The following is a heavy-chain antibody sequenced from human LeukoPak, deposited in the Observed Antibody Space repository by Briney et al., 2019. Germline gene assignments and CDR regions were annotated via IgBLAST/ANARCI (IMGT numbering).Heavy chain of an antibody. V-gene: IGHV3-9*01. J-gene: IGHJ4*02. CDR3: AKDIRDIAAAVDY. CDR2: ISWNSGSI. CDR1: GFTFDDYA. D-gene: IGHD6-13*01. Sequence: SGGSLRLSCAASGFTFDDYAMHWVRQAPGKGLEWVSGISWNSGSIGYADSVKGRFTISRDNAKNSLYLQMNSLRAEDTALYYCAKDIRDIAAAVDYWGQGTLVTVSS.